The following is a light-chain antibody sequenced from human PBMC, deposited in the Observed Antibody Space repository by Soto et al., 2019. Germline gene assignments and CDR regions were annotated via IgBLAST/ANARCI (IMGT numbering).Light chain of an antibody. J-gene: IGLJ2*01. CDR1: SSDVGSYNY. CDR2: EVS. Sequence: QSALTQSPSASGSPGQSVTISCTGTSSDVGSYNYVSWYQQHPDKAPKLMIYEVSKRPSGVPDRFSGSKSGNPASLTVSGLQAEDDAHYYCSSYAGSYNWVFGGGIKLTVL. CDR3: SSYAGSYNWV. V-gene: IGLV2-8*01.